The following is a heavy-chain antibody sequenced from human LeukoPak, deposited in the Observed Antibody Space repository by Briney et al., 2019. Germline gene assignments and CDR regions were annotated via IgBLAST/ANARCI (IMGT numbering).Heavy chain of an antibody. Sequence: SETLSLTCTVSGGSITNYYWSWIRQPPGKGLEWIGYVYYSGSTNYNPSLKSRVTISVDTSKNQFSLKLSSVTDADTAVYYCAATMVRGVHTHFDYWGQGTLVTVSS. V-gene: IGHV4-59*08. D-gene: IGHD3-10*01. CDR2: VYYSGST. CDR1: GGSITNYY. CDR3: AATMVRGVHTHFDY. J-gene: IGHJ4*02.